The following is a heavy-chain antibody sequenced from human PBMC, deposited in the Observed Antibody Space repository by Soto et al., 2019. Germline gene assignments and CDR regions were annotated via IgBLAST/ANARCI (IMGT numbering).Heavy chain of an antibody. J-gene: IGHJ6*02. D-gene: IGHD3-16*01. CDR1: GFTFSSYG. CDR3: AREEGGMDV. V-gene: IGHV3-33*01. CDR2: IWYDGSNK. Sequence: QVQLVESGGVVVQPGRSLRLSCAASGFTFSSYGMHWVRQAPGKGLEWVAVIWYDGSNKYYADSVKGRFTISRDNSKNTLYLQMNSLRAEDTAVYYCAREEGGMDVWGQGTTVTVSS.